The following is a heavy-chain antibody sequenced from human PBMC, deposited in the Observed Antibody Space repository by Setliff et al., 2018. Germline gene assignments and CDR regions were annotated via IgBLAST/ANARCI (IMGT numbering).Heavy chain of an antibody. V-gene: IGHV4-61*09. CDR3: AAWWGYHNGLLSFGSGAFDL. D-gene: IGHD3-9*01. CDR2: FHTGGAT. Sequence: LSLTCSVSGGSISGGGFYWSWIRQSAGRGLEWIGHFHTGGATDYNLSLKSRVTISLDSSKNQFSLRLSSVTAADTAVYFCAAWWGYHNGLLSFGSGAFDLWGQGTMVTVSS. CDR1: GGSISGGGFY. J-gene: IGHJ3*01.